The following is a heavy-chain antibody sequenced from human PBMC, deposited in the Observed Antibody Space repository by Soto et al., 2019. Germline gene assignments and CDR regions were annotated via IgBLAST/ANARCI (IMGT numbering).Heavy chain of an antibody. CDR1: GYSFTSYW. J-gene: IGHJ3*02. Sequence: PGESLKISCKGSGYSFTSYWIGWVRQMPGKGLEWMGIIYPGDSDTRYSPSFQGQVTISADKSISTAYLQWSSLKASDTAMYYCASRYCSSTSYYFAFESWGQGTMVTVSS. CDR2: IYPGDSDT. CDR3: ASRYCSSTSYYFAFES. D-gene: IGHD2-2*01. V-gene: IGHV5-51*01.